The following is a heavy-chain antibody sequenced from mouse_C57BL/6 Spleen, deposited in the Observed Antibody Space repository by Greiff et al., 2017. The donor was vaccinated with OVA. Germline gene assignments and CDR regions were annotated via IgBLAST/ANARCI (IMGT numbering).Heavy chain of an antibody. CDR1: GFTFSDYG. CDR3: ARKGAPYYGSSYWYFDV. J-gene: IGHJ1*03. D-gene: IGHD1-1*01. Sequence: EVKLMESGGGLVKPGGSLKLSCAASGFTFSDYGMHWVRQAPEKGLEWVAYISSGSSSIYYADTVKGRFTISRDNAKNTLFLQMTSLRSEDTAMYYCARKGAPYYGSSYWYFDVWGTGTTVTVSS. V-gene: IGHV5-17*01. CDR2: ISSGSSSI.